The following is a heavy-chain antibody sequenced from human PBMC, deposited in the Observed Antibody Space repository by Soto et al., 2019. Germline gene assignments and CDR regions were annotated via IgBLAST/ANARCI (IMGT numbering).Heavy chain of an antibody. CDR1: GFTFDDYA. D-gene: IGHD2-21*02. J-gene: IGHJ6*02. V-gene: IGHV3-9*01. CDR3: AKGNCSRGYYYYYGMDV. Sequence: GGSLRLSCAASGFTFDDYAMHWVRQAPGKGLEWVSGISWNSGSIGYADSVKGRFTISRDNAKNSLYLQMNSLRAEDTALYYCAKGNCSRGYYYYYGMDVWGQGTTVTVS. CDR2: ISWNSGSI.